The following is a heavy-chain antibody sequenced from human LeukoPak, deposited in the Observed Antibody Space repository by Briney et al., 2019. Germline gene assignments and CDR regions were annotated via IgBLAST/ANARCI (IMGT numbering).Heavy chain of an antibody. CDR2: ISYDGSNK. J-gene: IGHJ4*02. CDR3: AKANVPAGGEDFDY. Sequence: PGGSLRLSCAASGFTFSSYGMHWGRQAPGKGLEWVAVISYDGSNKYYAASVKGRFTISRDNSKNTLYLQMNSLGAEDTAVYDCAKANVPAGGEDFDYWGQGTLVSVSS. D-gene: IGHD2-2*01. CDR1: GFTFSSYG. V-gene: IGHV3-30*18.